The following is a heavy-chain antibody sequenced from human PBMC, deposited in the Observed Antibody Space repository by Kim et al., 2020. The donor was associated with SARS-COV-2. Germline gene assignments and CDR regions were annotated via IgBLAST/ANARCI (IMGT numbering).Heavy chain of an antibody. CDR3: ARASAVAGTYYYYGMDV. V-gene: IGHV1-3*01. D-gene: IGHD6-19*01. J-gene: IGHJ6*02. Sequence: FQGRVTITRDTSASTAYMELSSLRSEDTAVYYCARASAVAGTYYYYGMDVWGQGTTVTVSS.